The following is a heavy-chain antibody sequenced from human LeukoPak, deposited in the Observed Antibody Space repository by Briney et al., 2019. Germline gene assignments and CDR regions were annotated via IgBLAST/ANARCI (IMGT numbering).Heavy chain of an antibody. CDR3: ARVPSLEWLFAYFDY. V-gene: IGHV4-59*01. Sequence: PSETLSLTCTVSGGSISSYYWSWIRQPPGKGLEWIGYIYYSGSTNYNPSLKSRVTISVDTSKNQFSLKLSSVTAADTAVYYCARVPSLEWLFAYFDYWGQGTLVTVSS. CDR1: GGSISSYY. J-gene: IGHJ4*02. D-gene: IGHD3-3*01. CDR2: IYYSGST.